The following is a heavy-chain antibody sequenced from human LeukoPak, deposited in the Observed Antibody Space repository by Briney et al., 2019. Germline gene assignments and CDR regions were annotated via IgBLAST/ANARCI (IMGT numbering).Heavy chain of an antibody. V-gene: IGHV3-23*01. J-gene: IGHJ4*02. CDR3: AKDIVVVPAAMPAYDSGAFDY. CDR2: ISGSGGST. CDR1: GFTFSSYA. D-gene: IGHD2-2*01. Sequence: QAGGSLRLSCAASGFTFSSYAMSWVRQAPGKGLEWVSAISGSGGSTYYADSVKGRFTISRDNSKNTLYLQMNGLRAEDTAVYYCAKDIVVVPAAMPAYDSGAFDYWGQGTLVTVSS.